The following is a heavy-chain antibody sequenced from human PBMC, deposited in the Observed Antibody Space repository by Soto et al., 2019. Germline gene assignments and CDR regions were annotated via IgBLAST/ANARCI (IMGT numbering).Heavy chain of an antibody. D-gene: IGHD6-13*01. Sequence: EVQLLESGGGLVQPGGSLRLSCAASGFTFSSYAMSWVRQAPGKGLEWVSAISGSGGSTYYADSVKGRFTISRDNSKNALDLQMNSLGAEDTAVYYCAGYSSSSTGAFDIWGQGTMVTVSS. CDR1: GFTFSSYA. CDR3: AGYSSSSTGAFDI. CDR2: ISGSGGST. V-gene: IGHV3-23*01. J-gene: IGHJ3*02.